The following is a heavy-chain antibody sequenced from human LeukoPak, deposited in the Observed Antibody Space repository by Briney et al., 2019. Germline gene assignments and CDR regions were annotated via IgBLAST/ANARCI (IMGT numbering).Heavy chain of an antibody. D-gene: IGHD2-2*01. CDR2: IIPIFGTA. Sequence: SSVKVSCKASGGTFSSYAISWVRQAPGQGLEWMGGIIPIFGTANYAQKFQRRVTITADESTSTAYMELSILRSEDTAVYYCARQYCSITSCHDKYGMDVWGQGTTVTVSS. J-gene: IGHJ6*02. V-gene: IGHV1-69*13. CDR1: GGTFSSYA. CDR3: ARQYCSITSCHDKYGMDV.